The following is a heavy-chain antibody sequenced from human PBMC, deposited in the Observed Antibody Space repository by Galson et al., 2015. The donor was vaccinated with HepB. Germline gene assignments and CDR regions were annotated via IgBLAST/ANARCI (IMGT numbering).Heavy chain of an antibody. D-gene: IGHD3-22*01. J-gene: IGHJ6*02. CDR3: ARGFYYDSSGHSLIYRDYYYYGMDV. V-gene: IGHV1-18*04. CDR2: ISPYKGDV. Sequence: KVSCKASGYTFTSYGISWVRPAPGQGLEWMGWISPYKGDVNYAQKLQGRVTMTTDTSTNTAYMELRSLRSDDTAVYYCARGFYYDSSGHSLIYRDYYYYGMDVWGQGTTVTVSS. CDR1: GYTFTSYG.